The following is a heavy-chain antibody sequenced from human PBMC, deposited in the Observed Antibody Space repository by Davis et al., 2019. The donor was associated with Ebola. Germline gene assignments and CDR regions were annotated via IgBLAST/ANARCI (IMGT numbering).Heavy chain of an antibody. V-gene: IGHV3-30*18. D-gene: IGHD6-6*01. CDR3: AKLLMGQLSHFDY. J-gene: IGHJ4*02. CDR2: ISYDGSNK. Sequence: GESLKISCAASGFTFSSYAMHWVRQAPGKGLEWVAVISYDGSNKYYAASVKGRFTISRDNSKNTLYLQMNSLRAEDTAMYYCAKLLMGQLSHFDYWGQGTLVTVSS. CDR1: GFTFSSYA.